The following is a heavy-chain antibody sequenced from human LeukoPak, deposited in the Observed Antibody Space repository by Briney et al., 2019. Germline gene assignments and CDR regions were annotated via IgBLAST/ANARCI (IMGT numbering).Heavy chain of an antibody. CDR2: IWYDGSNK. J-gene: IGHJ4*02. CDR3: ARSSHWLTVTTNYFDY. D-gene: IGHD4-17*01. Sequence: GGSLRLSCAASGFTFSSYGMHWVRQAPGKGLEWVAVIWYDGSNKYYADSVKGRFTISRDNSKNTLYLQMNSLRAEDTAVYYCARSSHWLTVTTNYFDYWGQGTLVTVSS. CDR1: GFTFSSYG. V-gene: IGHV3-33*08.